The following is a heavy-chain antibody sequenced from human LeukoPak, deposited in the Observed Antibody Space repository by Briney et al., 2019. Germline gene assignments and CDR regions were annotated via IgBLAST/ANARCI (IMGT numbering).Heavy chain of an antibody. V-gene: IGHV4-59*01. CDR2: IYYSGST. CDR1: GGSISSYY. Sequence: SETLSLTCTVSGGSISSYYWSWIRQPPGKGLERIGYIYYSGSTNYNPSLKSRVTISVDTSKNQFSLKLSSVTAADTAVYYCARDRCGGDCYSDWFDPWGQGTLVTVSS. J-gene: IGHJ5*02. D-gene: IGHD2-21*02. CDR3: ARDRCGGDCYSDWFDP.